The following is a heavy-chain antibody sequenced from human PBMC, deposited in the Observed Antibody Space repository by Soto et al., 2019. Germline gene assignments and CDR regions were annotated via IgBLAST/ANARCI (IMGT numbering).Heavy chain of an antibody. CDR3: ARDREYYYGSGTWGSKPQYYYDYGMDV. D-gene: IGHD3-10*01. V-gene: IGHV1-69*01. CDR1: GGTFSSYA. Sequence: QVQLVQSGAEVKKPGSSVKVSCKASGGTFSSYAISWVRQAPGQGLEWMGGIIPIFGTANYAQKFQGRVTITADESTSTAYMELSSLRSEDTAVYYCARDREYYYGSGTWGSKPQYYYDYGMDVWCQGTTVTVSS. CDR2: IIPIFGTA. J-gene: IGHJ6*02.